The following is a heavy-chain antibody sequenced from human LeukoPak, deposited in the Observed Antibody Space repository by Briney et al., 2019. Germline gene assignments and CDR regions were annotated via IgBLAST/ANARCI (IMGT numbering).Heavy chain of an antibody. CDR2: ISGSGGST. CDR1: GFTFSSYA. Sequence: PGGSLRLSCAASGFTFSSYAMNWVRQAPGKGLEWVSAISGSGGSTYYADSVKGRFTISRDNSKNTLYLQMNSLRAEDTAVYYCAKSGNVDTAMVSDYWGQGTLVTVSS. V-gene: IGHV3-23*01. J-gene: IGHJ4*02. D-gene: IGHD5-18*01. CDR3: AKSGNVDTAMVSDY.